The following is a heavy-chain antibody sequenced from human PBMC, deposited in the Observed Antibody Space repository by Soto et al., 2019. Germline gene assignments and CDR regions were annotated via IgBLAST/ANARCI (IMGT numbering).Heavy chain of an antibody. CDR2: ISGSGGST. J-gene: IGHJ4*02. CDR3: AKDAVPITFGGVIVPYYFDY. D-gene: IGHD3-16*02. V-gene: IGHV3-23*01. Sequence: PGGSLRLSCAASGFTFSIYAMSWVRQAPGKGLEWVSAISGSGGSTYYADSVKGRFTISRDNSKNTLYLQMNSLRAEDTAVYYCAKDAVPITFGGVIVPYYFDYWGQGTLVTVSS. CDR1: GFTFSIYA.